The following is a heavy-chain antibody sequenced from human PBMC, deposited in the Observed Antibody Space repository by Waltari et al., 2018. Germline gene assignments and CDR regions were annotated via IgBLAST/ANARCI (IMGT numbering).Heavy chain of an antibody. D-gene: IGHD3-3*01. CDR1: GFTFSSYG. V-gene: IGHV3-30*02. CDR2: IRYDGSNK. J-gene: IGHJ3*02. CDR3: ATYWDYDFWSEDAFDI. Sequence: QVQLVESGGGVVQPGGSLRLSCAASGFTFSSYGMHWVRQAPGKGLEWVAFIRYDGSNKYYADSVKGRFTISRDNSKNTLYLQMNSLRAEDTAVYYCATYWDYDFWSEDAFDIWGQGTMVTVSS.